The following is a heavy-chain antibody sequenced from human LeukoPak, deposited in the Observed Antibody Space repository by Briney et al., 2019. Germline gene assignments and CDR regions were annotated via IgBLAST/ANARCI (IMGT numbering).Heavy chain of an antibody. J-gene: IGHJ3*02. V-gene: IGHV1-8*03. CDR2: MNPNSGNS. D-gene: IGHD4-11*01. Sequence: ASVKVSCKASGYTFANYDINWVRQATGQGLEWMGWMNPNSGNSGCAQKFQGRVTITRNNSITTAYMELSSLRSEDTAVYYCVRVDYSNAFDIWGQGTMVTVSS. CDR1: GYTFANYD. CDR3: VRVDYSNAFDI.